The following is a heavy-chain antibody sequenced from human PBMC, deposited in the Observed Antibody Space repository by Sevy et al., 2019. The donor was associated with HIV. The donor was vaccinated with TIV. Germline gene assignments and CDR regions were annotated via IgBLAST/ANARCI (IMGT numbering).Heavy chain of an antibody. CDR3: ARGRYYYDNAAYYALDS. J-gene: IGHJ4*02. V-gene: IGHV3-33*01. Sequence: SCAATGFTFSNYAMHWVRQAPGKGMEWVAIIWSDGAYQYHGDSVKGRFTISRDNSKNTLYLQMNNVRVEDTAVYYCARGRYYYDNAAYYALDSWGQGTLVTVSS. CDR1: GFTFSNYA. CDR2: IWSDGAYQ. D-gene: IGHD3-22*01.